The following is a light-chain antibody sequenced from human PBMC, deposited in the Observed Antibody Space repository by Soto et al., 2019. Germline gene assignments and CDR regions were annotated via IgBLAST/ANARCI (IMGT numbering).Light chain of an antibody. CDR1: QSVSSSY. J-gene: IGKJ1*01. V-gene: IGKV3-20*01. Sequence: EIGLTQSPGTLSLSPGERATLSCRASQSVSSSYLGWYQQKPGQAPRLLIYGASSRATGIPDRFSGSGSGTDFTLTISGLQSEDFAVYYCQQYNNWPRTFGQGTKVDIK. CDR3: QQYNNWPRT. CDR2: GAS.